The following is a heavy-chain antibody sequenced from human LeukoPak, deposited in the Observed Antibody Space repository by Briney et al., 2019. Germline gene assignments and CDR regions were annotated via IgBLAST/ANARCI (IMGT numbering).Heavy chain of an antibody. J-gene: IGHJ4*02. D-gene: IGHD5-12*01. V-gene: IGHV1-69*13. CDR2: IIPIFGTA. Sequence: GASVKVSCKASGGTFSSYAISWVRQAPGQGLEWMGGIIPIFGTANYAQKFQGRVTITADESTSTAYMELSSLRSEDTAVYYCARGTIVATISGFDYWGQGTLVTVSS. CDR1: GGTFSSYA. CDR3: ARGTIVATISGFDY.